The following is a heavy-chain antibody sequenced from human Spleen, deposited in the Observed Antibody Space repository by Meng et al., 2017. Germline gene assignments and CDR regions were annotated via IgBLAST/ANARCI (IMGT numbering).Heavy chain of an antibody. V-gene: IGHV3-74*01. Sequence: GESLKISCAASGFIFSNYWMSWVRQAPGKGLVWVSRINSDGSNTIYADSVKGRFTISRDNAENTLYLQMNSLRAEDTAVYYCAREVAVAGTASWGQGTLVTVSS. CDR2: INSDGSNT. J-gene: IGHJ5*02. CDR1: GFIFSNYW. CDR3: AREVAVAGTAS. D-gene: IGHD6-19*01.